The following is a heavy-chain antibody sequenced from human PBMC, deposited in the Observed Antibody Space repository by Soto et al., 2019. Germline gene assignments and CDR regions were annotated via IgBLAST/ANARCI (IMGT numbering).Heavy chain of an antibody. J-gene: IGHJ3*02. D-gene: IGHD1-26*01. CDR1: GYTFTRSG. V-gene: IGHV1-46*03. CDR2: INPSGGST. Sequence: ASVKVSCKASGYTFTRSGISWVRQAPGQGLEWMGIINPSGGSTSYAQKFQGRVTMTRDTSTSTVYMELSSLRSEDTAVYYCARVGANFRAFDIWGQGTMVTVSS. CDR3: ARVGANFRAFDI.